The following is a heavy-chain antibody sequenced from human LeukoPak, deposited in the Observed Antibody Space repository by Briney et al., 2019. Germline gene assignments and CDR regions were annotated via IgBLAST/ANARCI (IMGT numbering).Heavy chain of an antibody. D-gene: IGHD6-13*01. CDR2: INWNGGST. J-gene: IGHJ4*02. CDR1: GFTFDDYG. Sequence: PGGSLRLSCAASGFTFDDYGMSWVGQVPGKWLEWVSNINWNGGSTGYADSVKGRFTISRDNAKNSLYLQMNSLRAEDTALYYCARVFSSSSWYYFDYWGQGTLVTVSS. V-gene: IGHV3-20*04. CDR3: ARVFSSSSWYYFDY.